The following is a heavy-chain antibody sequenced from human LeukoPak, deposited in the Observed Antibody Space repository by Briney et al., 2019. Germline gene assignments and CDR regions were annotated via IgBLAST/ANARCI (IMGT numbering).Heavy chain of an antibody. CDR1: GGSISSSSYY. Sequence: KASETLSPTCTVSGGSISSSSYYWGWIRQPPGKGLEWIGSIYYSGSTYYNPSLKSRVTITVDTSKNQFSLKLSSVTAADTAVYYCARVPPVLMVYANDYWGQGTLVTVSS. J-gene: IGHJ4*02. D-gene: IGHD2-8*01. CDR2: IYYSGST. CDR3: ARVPPVLMVYANDY. V-gene: IGHV4-39*01.